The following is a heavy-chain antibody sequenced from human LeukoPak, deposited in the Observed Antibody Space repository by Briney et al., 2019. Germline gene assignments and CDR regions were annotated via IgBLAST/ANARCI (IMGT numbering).Heavy chain of an antibody. D-gene: IGHD3-3*01. V-gene: IGHV4-61*01. Sequence: SETLSLTCTVSGGSVSSGSYYWSWIRQPPGKGLEWIGYIYYSGSTKYKPSLKSRVTISVDTSKNQFSLKLSSVTAADTAVYYCARGRFLDAFDIWGQGTMVTVSS. J-gene: IGHJ3*02. CDR2: IYYSGST. CDR3: ARGRFLDAFDI. CDR1: GGSVSSGSYY.